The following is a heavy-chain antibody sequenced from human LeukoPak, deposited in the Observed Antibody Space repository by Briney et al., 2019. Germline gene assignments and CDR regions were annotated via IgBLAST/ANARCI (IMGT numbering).Heavy chain of an antibody. CDR2: IKQDGSEK. CDR1: GFTFSSYW. Sequence: PGGSLRLSCAASGFTFSSYWMSWVRQAPGKGLEWVANIKQDGSEKYYVDSVKGRFTISRDNAKNSLYLQMNSLRAEDTAVYYCAREYTKVTPTFDYWGQGTLVTVSS. J-gene: IGHJ4*02. V-gene: IGHV3-7*01. CDR3: AREYTKVTPTFDY. D-gene: IGHD2/OR15-2a*01.